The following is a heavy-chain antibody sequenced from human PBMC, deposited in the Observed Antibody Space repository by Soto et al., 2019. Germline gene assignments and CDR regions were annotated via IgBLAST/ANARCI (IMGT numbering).Heavy chain of an antibody. CDR3: ARDSITMVRGALLNWFGP. CDR2: IIPIFGTA. V-gene: IGHV1-69*13. Sequence: ASVKVSCKASGGTFSSYAISWVRQAPGQGLEWMGGIIPIFGTANYAQKFQGRVTITADESTSTAYMELSSLRSEDTAVYYCARDSITMVRGALLNWFGPWGQGTLVTVSS. J-gene: IGHJ5*02. CDR1: GGTFSSYA. D-gene: IGHD3-10*01.